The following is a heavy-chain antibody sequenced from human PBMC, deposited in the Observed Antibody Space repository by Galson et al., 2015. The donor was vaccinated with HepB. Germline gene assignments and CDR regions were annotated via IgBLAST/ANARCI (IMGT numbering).Heavy chain of an antibody. Sequence: QSGAEVKKPGESLRISCKGSGYSFTSYWISWVRQMPGKGLEWMGRIDPSDSYTNYSPSFQGHVTISADKSISTAYLQWSSLKASDTAMYYCARLGAGYYDSSGWGLGAFDIWGQGTMVTVSS. D-gene: IGHD3-22*01. J-gene: IGHJ3*02. CDR1: GYSFTSYW. CDR2: IDPSDSYT. V-gene: IGHV5-10-1*01. CDR3: ARLGAGYYDSSGWGLGAFDI.